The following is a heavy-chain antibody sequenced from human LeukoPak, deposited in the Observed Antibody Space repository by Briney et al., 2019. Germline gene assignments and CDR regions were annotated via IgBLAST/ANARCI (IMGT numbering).Heavy chain of an antibody. V-gene: IGHV3-74*01. D-gene: IGHD6-19*01. J-gene: IGHJ4*02. CDR2: INWNGGST. Sequence: QSGGSLRLSCAASGFTFSSYWMHWVRQAPGKGLVWVSGINWNGGSTGYADSVKGRFTISRDNAKNSLYLQMNSLGAEDTAVYYCANNEVGSIAVAGGYWGQGTLVTVSS. CDR1: GFTFSSYW. CDR3: ANNEVGSIAVAGGY.